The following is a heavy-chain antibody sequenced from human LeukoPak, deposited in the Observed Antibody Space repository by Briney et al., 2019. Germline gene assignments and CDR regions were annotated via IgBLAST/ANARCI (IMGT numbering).Heavy chain of an antibody. CDR3: ARDLKRGIQLWPFDY. Sequence: SETLSLTCTVSNGSISSYYWSWIRQPPGKGLEWIGYIYYNGRTNYNSSLKSRVTISVDTSKNQLSLKLSSVTAADTAVYYCARDLKRGIQLWPFDYWGQGTLVTVSS. J-gene: IGHJ4*02. CDR2: IYYNGRT. V-gene: IGHV4-59*01. CDR1: NGSISSYY. D-gene: IGHD5-18*01.